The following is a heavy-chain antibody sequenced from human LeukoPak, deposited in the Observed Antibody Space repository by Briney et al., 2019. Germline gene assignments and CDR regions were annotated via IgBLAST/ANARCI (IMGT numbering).Heavy chain of an antibody. CDR2: ISGSGGST. V-gene: IGHV3-23*01. D-gene: IGHD3-16*02. Sequence: PGGSLRLSCAASGSTFSSYAMSWVRQAPGKGLEWVSAISGSGGSTYYADSVKGRFTISRDSSKNTLYLQMNSLRAEDTAVYYCAKLPWGSYRYNPLDYWGQGTLVTVSS. J-gene: IGHJ4*02. CDR3: AKLPWGSYRYNPLDY. CDR1: GSTFSSYA.